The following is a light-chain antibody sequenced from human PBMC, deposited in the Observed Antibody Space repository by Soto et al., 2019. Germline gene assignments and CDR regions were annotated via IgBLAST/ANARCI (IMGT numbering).Light chain of an antibody. CDR2: GAS. J-gene: IGKJ1*01. Sequence: EIVMTQSPATLSVSPGERATLSCRASQSVSSNLAWYQKKPGQAPRLLIYGASTRATGIPDRFSGSGSGTEFTLTINTLHSEDFAIYFCQQYNNWPPDRTFGQGTKVEIK. V-gene: IGKV3-15*01. CDR3: QQYNNWPPDRT. CDR1: QSVSSN.